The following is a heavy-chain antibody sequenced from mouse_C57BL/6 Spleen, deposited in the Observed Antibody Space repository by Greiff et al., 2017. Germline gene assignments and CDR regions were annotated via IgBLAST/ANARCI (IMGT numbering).Heavy chain of an antibody. CDR1: GYTFTSYG. CDR2: IYPRSGNT. D-gene: IGHD2-5*01. CDR3: ARYYSNWYFDV. V-gene: IGHV1-81*01. Sequence: QVQLKESGAELARPGASVKLSCKASGYTFTSYGISWVKQRTGQGLEWIGEIYPRSGNTYYNEKFKGKATLTADKSSSTAYMELRSLTSEDSAVYFCARYYSNWYFDVWGTGTTVTVSS. J-gene: IGHJ1*03.